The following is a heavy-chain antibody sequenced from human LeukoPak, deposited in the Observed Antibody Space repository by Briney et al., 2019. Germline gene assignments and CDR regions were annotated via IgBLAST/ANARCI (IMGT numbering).Heavy chain of an antibody. Sequence: SETLSLTCTVSGGSISSSSYYWGWMRQPPGKGLEWIGSIYYSGSTYYNPSLKSRVTISVDTSKNQFSLKLSSVTAADTAVYYCARGGVVTAKVSWFDPWGQGTLVTVSS. V-gene: IGHV4-39*07. J-gene: IGHJ5*02. CDR2: IYYSGST. D-gene: IGHD2-21*02. CDR1: GGSISSSSYY. CDR3: ARGGVVTAKVSWFDP.